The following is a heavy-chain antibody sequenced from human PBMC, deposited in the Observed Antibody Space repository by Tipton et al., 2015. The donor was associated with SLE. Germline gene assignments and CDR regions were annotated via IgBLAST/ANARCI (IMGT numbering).Heavy chain of an antibody. D-gene: IGHD5-24*01. J-gene: IGHJ3*02. CDR3: AGVEMATTRRGGRDAFDI. CDR1: GGSISSSSYY. Sequence: TLSLTCTVSGGSISSSSYYWSWIRQPPGKGLEWIGCIYYSGSTNYNPSLKSRVTISVDTSKNQFSLKLSSVTAADTAVYYCAGVEMATTRRGGRDAFDIWGQGTMVTVSS. CDR2: IYYSGST. V-gene: IGHV4-61*01.